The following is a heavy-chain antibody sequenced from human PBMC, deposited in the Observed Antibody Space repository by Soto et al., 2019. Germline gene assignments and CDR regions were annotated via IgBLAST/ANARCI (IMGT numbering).Heavy chain of an antibody. CDR2: IYYSGST. CDR1: GGSISSSSYY. Sequence: PSETLSLTCTVSGGSISSSSYYWGWIRQPPGKGLEWIGSIYYSGSTYYNPSLKSRVTISVDTSKNQFSLKLSSVTAADTAVYYCARHRGGSSGWYWQGAFDIWGQGTMVTVSS. CDR3: ARHRGGSSGWYWQGAFDI. J-gene: IGHJ3*02. V-gene: IGHV4-39*01. D-gene: IGHD6-19*01.